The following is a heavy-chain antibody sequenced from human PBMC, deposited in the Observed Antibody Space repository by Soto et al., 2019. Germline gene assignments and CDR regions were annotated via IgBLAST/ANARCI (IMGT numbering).Heavy chain of an antibody. D-gene: IGHD6-19*01. J-gene: IGHJ4*01. V-gene: IGHV3-30*04. Sequence: GESLKISCAASGFMFSAYAMLWVRQVPGKGLEWVAAISYDGTNKYYADSIKGRFTISRDNSANTLFLQVNSLRREDTAMYYCARDPSPYTSGWYGIDFWGHGTLVTVSS. CDR2: ISYDGTNK. CDR3: ARDPSPYTSGWYGIDF. CDR1: GFMFSAYA.